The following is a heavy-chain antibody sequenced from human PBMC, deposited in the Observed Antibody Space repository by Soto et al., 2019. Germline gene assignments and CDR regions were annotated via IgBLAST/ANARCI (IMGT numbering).Heavy chain of an antibody. Sequence: EVQLVETGGGLVKPGGSLRLSCAASGFTFSSYSMNWVRQAPGKGLEWVSSISSSSSYIYYADSVKGRFTISRDNAKNSLYLQMNSLRAEDTAVYYCAGGGAARPSSRDYYYYGMDVWGQGTTVTVSS. J-gene: IGHJ6*02. V-gene: IGHV3-21*01. CDR3: AGGGAARPSSRDYYYYGMDV. D-gene: IGHD6-6*01. CDR2: ISSSSSYI. CDR1: GFTFSSYS.